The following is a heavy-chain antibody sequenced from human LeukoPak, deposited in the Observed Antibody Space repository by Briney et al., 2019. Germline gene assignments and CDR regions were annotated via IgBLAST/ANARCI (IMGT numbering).Heavy chain of an antibody. CDR2: INYDGSDT. CDR1: GFTFSSYW. V-gene: IGHV3-74*01. J-gene: IGHJ4*02. D-gene: IGHD6-13*01. CDR3: QRDFMTAAGIH. Sequence: GGSLRLSCAASGFTFSSYWMHWVRQAPGKGLVWVSGINYDGSDTRYADTVKGRFTISRDNANNTLYLQINSLRAEDTAVYYCQRDFMTAAGIHWGQGTLVTVSS.